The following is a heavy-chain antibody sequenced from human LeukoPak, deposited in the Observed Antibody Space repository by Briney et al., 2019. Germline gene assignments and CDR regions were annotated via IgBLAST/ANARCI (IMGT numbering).Heavy chain of an antibody. CDR2: IYHSGST. Sequence: PSETLSLTCTVSGYSISSGYYWGWIRQPPGKGLVWIGSIYHSGSTYYNPSLKSRVTISVDTSKNQFSLKLSSVTAADTAAYYCARPRTRGGSYGFDYWGQGTLVTVSS. J-gene: IGHJ4*02. D-gene: IGHD1-26*01. CDR1: GYSISSGYY. V-gene: IGHV4-38-2*02. CDR3: ARPRTRGGSYGFDY.